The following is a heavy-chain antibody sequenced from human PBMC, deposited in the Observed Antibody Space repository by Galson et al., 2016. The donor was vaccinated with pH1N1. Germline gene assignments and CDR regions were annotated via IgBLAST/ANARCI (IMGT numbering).Heavy chain of an antibody. D-gene: IGHD4-17*01. CDR2: INEDGSKI. Sequence: SLRLSCAASGFSLSSFWMTWVRQAPEKGLEWVANINEDGSKIYYVDSVEGRFTISRDNSKNTLYLQMNSLIAEDTAVYYCERGNSYYGDYLGYWGQGTLVTVAS. V-gene: IGHV3-7*01. J-gene: IGHJ4*02. CDR1: GFSLSSFW. CDR3: ERGNSYYGDYLGY.